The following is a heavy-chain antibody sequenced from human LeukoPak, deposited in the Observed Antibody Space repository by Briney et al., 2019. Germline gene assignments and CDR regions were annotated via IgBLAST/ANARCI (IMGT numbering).Heavy chain of an antibody. CDR1: GFDFSTQW. CDR2: VNQGATQK. D-gene: IGHD1-26*01. V-gene: IGHV3-7*01. Sequence: GGSLRLSCAASGFDFSTQWMSWVRQAPGKGLEWVAIVNQGATQKYYVGSVKGRFTISRDNAKNSLYLQMNSLRAEDTAIYYCARDPYNGNYGDSYYYMDVWGKGTTVTISS. J-gene: IGHJ6*03. CDR3: ARDPYNGNYGDSYYYMDV.